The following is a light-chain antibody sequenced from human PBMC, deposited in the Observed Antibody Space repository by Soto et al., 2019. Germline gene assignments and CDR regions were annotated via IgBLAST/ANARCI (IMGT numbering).Light chain of an antibody. V-gene: IGKV3-20*01. CDR3: QQYGGSPLYT. CDR2: GAS. J-gene: IGKJ2*01. Sequence: EIVLTQSPGTLYLSPGDRATLSCRASQSVSSSDLAWYQQKPGQAPRLLIYGASTRATGIPDRFSGSGSGTDFTLTISRLEPEDFAVYYCQQYGGSPLYTFGQGTKVDI. CDR1: QSVSSSD.